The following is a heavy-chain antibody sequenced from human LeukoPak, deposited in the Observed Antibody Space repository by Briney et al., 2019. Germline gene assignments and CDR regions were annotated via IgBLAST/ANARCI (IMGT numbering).Heavy chain of an antibody. CDR2: ISYDGSNK. V-gene: IGHV3-30*04. J-gene: IGHJ4*02. CDR3: ARDPGRQLAHNYFDY. D-gene: IGHD6-6*01. CDR1: GFTFSSYA. Sequence: TGGSLRLSCAASGFTFSSYAMHWVRQAPGKGLEWVAVISYDGSNKYYADSVKGRFTISRDNSKNTLYLQMNSLRAEDTAVYYCARDPGRQLAHNYFDYWGQGTLVTVSS.